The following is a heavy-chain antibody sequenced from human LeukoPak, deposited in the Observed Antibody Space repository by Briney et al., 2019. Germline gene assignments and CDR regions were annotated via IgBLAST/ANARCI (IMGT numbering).Heavy chain of an antibody. J-gene: IGHJ5*02. Sequence: GGSLRLSCAASGFTFSNNWMTWVRQAPGKGLEWVASVKKDASEKYYVDSVKGRFTISRDNAKNSLYLQMNSLRAEDTALYYCAKDPNPITMVRGVAWFDPWGQGTLVTVSS. CDR3: AKDPNPITMVRGVAWFDP. CDR1: GFTFSNNW. V-gene: IGHV3-7*03. D-gene: IGHD3-10*01. CDR2: VKKDASEK.